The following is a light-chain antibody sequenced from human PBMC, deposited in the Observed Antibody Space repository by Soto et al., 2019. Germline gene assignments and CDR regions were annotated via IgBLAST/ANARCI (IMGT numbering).Light chain of an antibody. Sequence: QSVLTQPPSVSAALGQKVTISCSGSSSNIGNNYVSWYQQLPGTAPKLLIYDSNKRPSGIPDRFSGSKSGTSATLGITGLQTGDEADYYCGTWDTSLSAGVFGGGTKVTVL. V-gene: IGLV1-51*01. CDR2: DSN. J-gene: IGLJ3*02. CDR1: SSNIGNNY. CDR3: GTWDTSLSAGV.